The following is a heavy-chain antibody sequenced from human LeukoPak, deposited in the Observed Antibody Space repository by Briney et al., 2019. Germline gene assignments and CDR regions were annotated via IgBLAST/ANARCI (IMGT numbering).Heavy chain of an antibody. Sequence: GSLRLYCAASGFTYSSYAMSWVRQAPGKGMEWVSAIIGSGGSTYYADSVKGRFTISRDNSKNTLYLQMNSLRAEDTAVYYCARSRRGIAAAGWYYFDYWGQGTLVTVSS. D-gene: IGHD6-13*01. CDR2: IIGSGGST. V-gene: IGHV3-23*01. CDR3: ARSRRGIAAAGWYYFDY. J-gene: IGHJ4*02. CDR1: GFTYSSYA.